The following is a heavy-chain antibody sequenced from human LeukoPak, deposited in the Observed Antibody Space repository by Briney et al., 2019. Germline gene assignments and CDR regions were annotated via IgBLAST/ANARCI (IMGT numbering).Heavy chain of an antibody. J-gene: IGHJ4*02. V-gene: IGHV4-61*02. CDR3: ARECYGDYLDY. Sequence: SQTLSLTCTVSGGSISSGSYYWSWLRQPAGTGLEWIGRIYTSGSTNYNPSLKSRVTISVDTSKNQFSLKLSSVTAADTAVYYCARECYGDYLDYWGQGTLVTVSS. CDR2: IYTSGST. CDR1: GGSISSGSYY. D-gene: IGHD4-17*01.